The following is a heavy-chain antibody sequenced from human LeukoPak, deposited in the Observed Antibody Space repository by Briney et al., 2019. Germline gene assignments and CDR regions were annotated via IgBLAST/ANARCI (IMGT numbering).Heavy chain of an antibody. Sequence: GRTLRHSCAASGFTFRSVAMSWVRQAPGTGLGLVSAISGSGGSTYYADSVKGRFTISRDNAKNSLFLQMNSLRAEDTAVYYCARELPPVMKYYFDYWGQGALVTVSS. CDR2: ISGSGGST. V-gene: IGHV3-23*01. D-gene: IGHD4-11*01. J-gene: IGHJ4*02. CDR1: GFTFRSVA. CDR3: ARELPPVMKYYFDY.